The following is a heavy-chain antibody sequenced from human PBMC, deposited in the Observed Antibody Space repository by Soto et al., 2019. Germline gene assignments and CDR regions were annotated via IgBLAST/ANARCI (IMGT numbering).Heavy chain of an antibody. CDR1: GLSITDSEMG. D-gene: IGHD6-19*01. Sequence: QVTLKESGPVLVNPTETLTLRCTVSGLSITDSEMGVSWIRQPPGQPLEWLAHIDSSGEKSYRTFLKSRLAISKDTSKSQIVLTMTNMDPAATATYYCARRHLAVAVSPWFDPWGQGSPVTVSS. CDR3: ARRHLAVAVSPWFDP. CDR2: IDSSGEK. J-gene: IGHJ5*02. V-gene: IGHV2-26*01.